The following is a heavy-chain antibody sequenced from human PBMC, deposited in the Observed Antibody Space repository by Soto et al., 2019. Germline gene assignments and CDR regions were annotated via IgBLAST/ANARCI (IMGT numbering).Heavy chain of an antibody. CDR2: AYYSGST. V-gene: IGHV4-59*01. D-gene: IGHD2-8*01. CDR3: ARDRSTYGGGGTGEVKENWFDP. CDR1: GGSISHYY. J-gene: IGHJ5*02. Sequence: PSETLSLTCTDSGGSISHYYWSWIRQSPGKXLEWIGYAYYSGSTDYNPSLKSRVTMSVDTSKNQVSLKLNSVTTADTAVYYCARDRSTYGGGGTGEVKENWFDPWGPGTLVTVSS.